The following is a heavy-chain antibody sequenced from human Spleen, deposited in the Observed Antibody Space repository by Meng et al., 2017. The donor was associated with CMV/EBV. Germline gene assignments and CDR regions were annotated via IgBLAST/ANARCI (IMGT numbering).Heavy chain of an antibody. CDR2: ITNGGGTT. CDR1: GFMFRDYA. Sequence: GGSLRLSCAASGFMFRDYAMNWVRQAPGKGLEWVSIITNGGGTTKYADSVKGRFTISRDNSKNTLFLQMNRLRAEDTAVYYCARLRLDSSGYYYGMDVWGQGTTVTVSS. J-gene: IGHJ6*02. CDR3: ARLRLDSSGYYYGMDV. D-gene: IGHD3-22*01. V-gene: IGHV3-23*01.